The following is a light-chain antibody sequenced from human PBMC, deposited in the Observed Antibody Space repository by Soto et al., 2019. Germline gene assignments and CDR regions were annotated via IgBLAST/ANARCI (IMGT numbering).Light chain of an antibody. CDR3: QQYHRYST. V-gene: IGKV1-5*01. Sequence: DIQIAPSTSTLSASVGDTDTLPCRASQSISSWLAWYQQKPGKAPKLLIYDVSTLDSGVPSRFSGSASGTEFTLTISSLESDDFATYYCQQYHRYSTFGQGTKVDI. CDR1: QSISSW. J-gene: IGKJ1*01. CDR2: DVS.